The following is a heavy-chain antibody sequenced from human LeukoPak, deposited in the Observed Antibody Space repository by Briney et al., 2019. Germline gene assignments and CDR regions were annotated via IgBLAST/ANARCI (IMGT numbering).Heavy chain of an antibody. CDR3: ARWRFGELWSGYYSGYDY. Sequence: ASVKVSCKASGYTFTSYGISWVRQAPGQGLGWMGWISAYNGNTSYAQKLQGRVTMTTDTSTSTAYMELRSLRSDDTAVYYCARWRFGELWSGYYSGYDYWGQGTLVTVSS. J-gene: IGHJ4*02. D-gene: IGHD3-3*01. CDR1: GYTFTSYG. V-gene: IGHV1-18*01. CDR2: ISAYNGNT.